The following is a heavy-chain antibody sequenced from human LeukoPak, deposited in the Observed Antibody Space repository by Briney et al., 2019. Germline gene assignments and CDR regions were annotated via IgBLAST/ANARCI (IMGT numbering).Heavy chain of an antibody. D-gene: IGHD3-22*01. CDR3: ARSIGYYYTMDV. Sequence: GGSLRLSCVACGFSFSGYYMSWIRQAPGRGLEWISYISGSGSDLYYADSVKGRFTISRDNANNSLYLQMNSLRAEDTAVYYCARSIGYYYTMDVWGQGTTVTVSS. J-gene: IGHJ6*02. V-gene: IGHV3-11*01. CDR1: GFSFSGYY. CDR2: ISGSGSDL.